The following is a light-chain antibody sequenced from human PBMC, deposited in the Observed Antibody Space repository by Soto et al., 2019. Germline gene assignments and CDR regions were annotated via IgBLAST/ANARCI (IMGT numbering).Light chain of an antibody. V-gene: IGLV2-14*03. CDR2: EVR. CDR3: SSYTTSSTRV. J-gene: IGLJ1*01. CDR1: SSDVGAYDF. Sequence: QSALTQPASVSGSPGQSITIPCTGTSSDVGAYDFVSWYQQHPDKAPKLMIYEVRNRPSGVSNRFSGSKSVNTATLTISGLQAEDEADYYCSSYTTSSTRVFGTGTKVTVL.